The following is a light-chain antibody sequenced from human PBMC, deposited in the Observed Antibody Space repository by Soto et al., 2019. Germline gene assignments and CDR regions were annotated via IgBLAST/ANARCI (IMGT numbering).Light chain of an antibody. CDR3: SSYTSSSTYV. J-gene: IGLJ1*01. CDR1: SSDIGDYNY. CDR2: EVS. Sequence: QSALTQPASVSGSPGQSITISCTGTSSDIGDYNYVSWYQQHPGKAPKLMIYEVSNRPSGVSNRFSGSKSGNTASLTISGLQAEDEADYYCSSYTSSSTYVFGTGTKLIVL. V-gene: IGLV2-14*01.